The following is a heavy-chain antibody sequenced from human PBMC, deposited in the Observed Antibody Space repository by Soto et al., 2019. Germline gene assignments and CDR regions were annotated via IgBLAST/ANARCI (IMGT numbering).Heavy chain of an antibody. CDR1: GGSMSSDNYF. J-gene: IGHJ3*02. Sequence: SATLSLTWPFSGGSMSSDNYFLSWLRRHPGKGLAWIGYIDYIGRAYYNPSLKSRVTTSVDTSKNQFSLRLSSVTVADTATYYCAREVKSAAASDACDSWGQGTVVTGSS. CDR3: AREVKSAAASDACDS. CDR2: IDYIGRA. V-gene: IGHV4-31*02. D-gene: IGHD2-15*01.